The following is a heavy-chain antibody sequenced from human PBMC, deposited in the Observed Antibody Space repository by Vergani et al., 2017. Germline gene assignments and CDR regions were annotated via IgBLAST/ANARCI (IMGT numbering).Heavy chain of an antibody. CDR1: GGSFSGYY. D-gene: IGHD3-10*01. CDR2: INHSGST. Sequence: QVQLQQWGAGLLKPSETLSLTCAVYGGSFSGYYWSWIRQPPGKGLEWIGEINHSGSTNYNPSLKSRVTISVDTSKNQFSLKLSSVTAADTAVYYWARDGGYYYGSGSYFDPWGQGTLVTVSS. J-gene: IGHJ5*02. V-gene: IGHV4-34*01. CDR3: ARDGGYYYGSGSYFDP.